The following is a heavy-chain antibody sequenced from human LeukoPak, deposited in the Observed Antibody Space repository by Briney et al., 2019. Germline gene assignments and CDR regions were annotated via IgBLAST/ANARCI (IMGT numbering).Heavy chain of an antibody. CDR3: AMFLGSIDY. Sequence: PSETLSLTCTVSGDSTNINNYYWGRVRQPPGKRLEWIASVYYTGSTFYTPSLKNRATISVDTPSRQFSLKLTSVTAADAAVYYCAMFLGSIDYWGQGILVTVSS. D-gene: IGHD3-3*01. CDR2: VYYTGST. J-gene: IGHJ4*02. CDR1: GDSTNINNYY. V-gene: IGHV4-39*01.